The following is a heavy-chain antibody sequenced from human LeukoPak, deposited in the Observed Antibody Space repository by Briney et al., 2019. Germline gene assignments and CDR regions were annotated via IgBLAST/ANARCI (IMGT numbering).Heavy chain of an antibody. Sequence: PGGSLRLSCAASGFTFSSYGMHWVRQAPGKGLEWVAVISYDGSNKYYADSVKGRFTISRDNSKNTLYLQMNSLRAEDTAVYYCAKDRPFFDYWGRGTLVTVSS. J-gene: IGHJ4*02. CDR3: AKDRPFFDY. CDR1: GFTFSSYG. V-gene: IGHV3-30*18. CDR2: ISYDGSNK.